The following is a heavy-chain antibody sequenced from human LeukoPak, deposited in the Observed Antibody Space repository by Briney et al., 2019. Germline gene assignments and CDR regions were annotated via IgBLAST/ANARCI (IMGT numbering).Heavy chain of an antibody. J-gene: IGHJ5*02. CDR3: ARGRRKNTMVRGVITNWFDP. Sequence: SETLSLTCAVYGGSFSGYYWSWIRQPPGKGLEWIGEINHSGSTNYNPSLKSRVTISVDTSKNQFSLKLSSVTAADTAVYYCARGRRKNTMVRGVITNWFDPWGQGTLVTASS. CDR1: GGSFSGYY. CDR2: INHSGST. V-gene: IGHV4-34*01. D-gene: IGHD3-10*01.